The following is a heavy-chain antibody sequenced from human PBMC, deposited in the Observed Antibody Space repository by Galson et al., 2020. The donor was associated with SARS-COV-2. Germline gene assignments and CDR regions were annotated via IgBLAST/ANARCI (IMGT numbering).Heavy chain of an antibody. CDR3: ATYSVVVVAPTPLRADY. CDR2: IYPSGST. D-gene: IGHD2-15*01. V-gene: IGHV4-38-2*02. J-gene: IGHJ4*02. Sequence: SETLSLTCTVSGYSISSGYFWGWIRQPPGKGLEWMGSIYPSGSTYYNTSLKSRVTISVDTSKNQFSLKLSSVTAADTAVYYCATYSVVVVAPTPLRADYWGQGTLVTVSS. CDR1: GYSISSGYF.